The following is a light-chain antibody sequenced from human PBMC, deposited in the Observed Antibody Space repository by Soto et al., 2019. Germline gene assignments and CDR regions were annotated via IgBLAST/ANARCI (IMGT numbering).Light chain of an antibody. J-gene: IGLJ1*01. CDR1: TSDIGGDNF. V-gene: IGLV2-14*01. CDR2: EFN. Sequence: QSALSQPASVSGSPGQSITISCTGTTSDIGGDNFVSWYQHHPGKVPKLIIYEFNHRPSGVSDRFSGSKSGNTASLTISGLQAEDEADYYCISYTGSSSPRYVFGTGTKVTVL. CDR3: ISYTGSSSPRYV.